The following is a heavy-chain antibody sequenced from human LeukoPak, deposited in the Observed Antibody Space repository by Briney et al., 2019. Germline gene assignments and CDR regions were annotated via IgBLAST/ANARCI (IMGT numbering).Heavy chain of an antibody. Sequence: PGGSLRLSCAASGFTFSSYWMSWVRQAPGKGLEWVSAISGSGGSTYYADSVKGRFTISRDNSKNTLYLQMNSLRAEDTAVYYCAKSHSPYSSGWYVDFQHWGQGTLVTVSS. D-gene: IGHD6-19*01. CDR3: AKSHSPYSSGWYVDFQH. CDR1: GFTFSSYW. J-gene: IGHJ1*01. V-gene: IGHV3-23*01. CDR2: ISGSGGST.